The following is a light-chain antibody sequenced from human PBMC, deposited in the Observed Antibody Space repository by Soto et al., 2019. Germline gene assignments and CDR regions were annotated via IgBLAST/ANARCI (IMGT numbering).Light chain of an antibody. CDR1: QSVSSSY. J-gene: IGKJ4*01. Sequence: EIVLTQSPGTLSLSPGERATLSCRASQSVSSSYLAWYQQKPGQAPRLLIYGASSRATGSPDRFSGSGSGTDLTLTISRLEPEDVAVYYCQQYGSSPMAFGGGTKVEI. CDR2: GAS. CDR3: QQYGSSPMA. V-gene: IGKV3-20*01.